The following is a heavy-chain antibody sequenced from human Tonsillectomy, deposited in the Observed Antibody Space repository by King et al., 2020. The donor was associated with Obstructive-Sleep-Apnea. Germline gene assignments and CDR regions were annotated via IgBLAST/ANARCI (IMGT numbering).Heavy chain of an antibody. D-gene: IGHD2-2*01. Sequence: QLVQSGGGLVQPGGSLRLSCAASGFTFSSYWSSWVRQAPGKGLEWVANIKQDGSEKYYVDSVKGRFTISRDNAKNSLYLQMNSLRAEDTAVYYCARAPYCSSTSCYPDGWFDPWGQGTLVTVYS. CDR2: IKQDGSEK. CDR3: ARAPYCSSTSCYPDGWFDP. J-gene: IGHJ5*02. V-gene: IGHV3-7*01. CDR1: GFTFSSYW.